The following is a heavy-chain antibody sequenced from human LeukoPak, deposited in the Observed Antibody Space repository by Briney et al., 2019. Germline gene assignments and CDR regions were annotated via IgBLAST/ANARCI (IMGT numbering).Heavy chain of an antibody. CDR3: ARVAAGYSVNYFDY. D-gene: IGHD4-23*01. V-gene: IGHV3-48*02. CDR2: ISSGGSTI. J-gene: IGHJ4*02. CDR1: GFTFDDYG. Sequence: GGSLRLSCAASGFTFDDYGMNWVRQAPGKGLEWVSYISSGGSTIYYADSVKGRFTISRDNAKNSLYLQMNSLRDEDTAVYYCARVAAGYSVNYFDYWGQGTLVTVSS.